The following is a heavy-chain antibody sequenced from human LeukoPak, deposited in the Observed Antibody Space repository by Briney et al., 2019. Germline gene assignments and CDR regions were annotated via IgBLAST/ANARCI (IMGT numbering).Heavy chain of an antibody. J-gene: IGHJ5*02. V-gene: IGHV3-7*01. CDR1: GFTFSSYA. CDR3: ARVDTAMALYL. CDR2: IKQDGSEK. D-gene: IGHD5-18*01. Sequence: PGGSLRLSCAASGFTFSSYAMSWVRQAPGKGLEWVANIKQDGSEKYYVDSVKGRFTISRNNAKNSLYLQMNSLRAEDTAVYYCARVDTAMALYLWGQGTLV.